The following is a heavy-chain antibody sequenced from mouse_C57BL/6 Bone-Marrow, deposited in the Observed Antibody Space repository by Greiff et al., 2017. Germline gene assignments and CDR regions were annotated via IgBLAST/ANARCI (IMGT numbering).Heavy chain of an antibody. Sequence: VQLKQSGPVLVKPGASVKMSCKASGYTFTDYYMNWVKQSHGKSLEWIGVINPYNGGTSYNQKFKGKATLTVDKSSSTAYMELNSLTSEDSAVYYCAREVYYCWYFDVWGTGTTVTVSS. CDR3: AREVYYCWYFDV. J-gene: IGHJ1*03. CDR2: INPYNGGT. CDR1: GYTFTDYY. D-gene: IGHD1-1*01. V-gene: IGHV1-19*01.